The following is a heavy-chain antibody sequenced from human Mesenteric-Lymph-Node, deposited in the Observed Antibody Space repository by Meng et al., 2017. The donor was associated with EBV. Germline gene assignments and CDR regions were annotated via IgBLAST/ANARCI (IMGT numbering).Heavy chain of an antibody. D-gene: IGHD3-16*01. CDR1: GFSASSNA. CDR2: ISGREGNT. Sequence: EVQLLVAGGGLVQRGGSLRLSCTATGFSASSNAMTWVRQAPGKGLEWVSEISGREGNTYYADSVKSRFTISRDTAKNTVTLQMNSLRVEDTAVYYSAGSAYLRGCDNWGHGTLVTVSS. CDR3: AGSAYLRGCDN. V-gene: IGHV3-23*01. J-gene: IGHJ4*01.